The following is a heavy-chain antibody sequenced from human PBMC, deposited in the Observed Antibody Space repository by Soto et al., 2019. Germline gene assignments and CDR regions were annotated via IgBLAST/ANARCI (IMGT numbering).Heavy chain of an antibody. CDR1: GFTFSSYA. V-gene: IGHV3-23*01. D-gene: IGHD5-18*01. J-gene: IGHJ3*02. Sequence: GGSLRLSCAASGFTFSSYAMSWVRQAPGKGLEWVSAISGSGGSTYYADSVKGRFTISRDNTKNTLYLQMNSLRAEDTAVYYCAKDALVGYSYGDAFDIWGQGTMVTVSS. CDR3: AKDALVGYSYGDAFDI. CDR2: ISGSGGST.